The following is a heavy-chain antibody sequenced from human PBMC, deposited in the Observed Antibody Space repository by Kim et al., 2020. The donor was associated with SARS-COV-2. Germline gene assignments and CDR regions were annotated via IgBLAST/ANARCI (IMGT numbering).Heavy chain of an antibody. J-gene: IGHJ4*02. CDR3: AKAWRWYPNLDS. D-gene: IGHD2-15*01. Sequence: FYADSVKGRFTISRDNSKNTLYLQMNGLRAEDTAVYYCAKAWRWYPNLDSWGQGTLVTVSS. V-gene: IGHV3-23*01.